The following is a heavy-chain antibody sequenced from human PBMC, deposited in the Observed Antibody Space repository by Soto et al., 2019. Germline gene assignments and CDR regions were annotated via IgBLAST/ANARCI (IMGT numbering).Heavy chain of an antibody. Sequence: PGGSLRLSCTGSGFTFGDYAMSWSRQAPGKGLEWVGVIRSKAYGGTTESAASVKGRFTISRDDSGSIAYLQMNSLQSEDTGVYYCTRYTSTSRYSYFGMDVWGHGTTVTVSS. CDR1: GFTFGDYA. J-gene: IGHJ6*02. CDR3: TRYTSTSRYSYFGMDV. CDR2: IRSKAYGGTT. D-gene: IGHD2-2*01. V-gene: IGHV3-49*03.